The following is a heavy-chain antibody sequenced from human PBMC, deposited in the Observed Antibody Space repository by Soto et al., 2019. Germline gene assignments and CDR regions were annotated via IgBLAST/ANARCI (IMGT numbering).Heavy chain of an antibody. D-gene: IGHD3-22*01. CDR1: GFNFNNYA. V-gene: IGHV3-23*01. CDR3: AKSRYYDSSGPGAFDV. Sequence: GGSLRLSCAASGFNFNNYAMTWVRQAPGKGLEWVSSITVSGGHTYAADSVKGRFTVSRDNYKNTVYLQMNSLRADDTAMYFCAKSRYYDSSGPGAFDVWGQGTMVTVSS. CDR2: ITVSGGHT. J-gene: IGHJ3*01.